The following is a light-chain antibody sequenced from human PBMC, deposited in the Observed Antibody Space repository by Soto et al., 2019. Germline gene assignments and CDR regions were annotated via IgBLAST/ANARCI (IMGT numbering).Light chain of an antibody. V-gene: IGKV3-20*01. J-gene: IGKJ1*01. Sequence: EIVLTQSPGTLSLSPGERATLSCRASQSVSANNLAWYQQKVGQAPRLLIYSASSRATGIPDRFSGSGSGTDFTLTINRLEPEDLGVYYCQQYGSSPRTFGRGTKVEIK. CDR1: QSVSANN. CDR2: SAS. CDR3: QQYGSSPRT.